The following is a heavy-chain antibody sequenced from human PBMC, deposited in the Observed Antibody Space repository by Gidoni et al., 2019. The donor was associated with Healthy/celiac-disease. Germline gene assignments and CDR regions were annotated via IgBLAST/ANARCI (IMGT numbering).Heavy chain of an antibody. CDR3: ARESGTAMAKGYYYYGMDV. J-gene: IGHJ6*02. CDR1: GGSIRSSSYY. CDR2: IYYSGST. Sequence: QLQLQESGPGLVKPSETLSLTCTVSGGSIRSSSYYWGWIRQPPGKGLEWIGSIYYSGSTYYNPSLKSRVTISVDTSKNQFSLKLSSVTAADTAVYYCARESGTAMAKGYYYYGMDVWGQGTTVTVSS. D-gene: IGHD5-18*01. V-gene: IGHV4-39*07.